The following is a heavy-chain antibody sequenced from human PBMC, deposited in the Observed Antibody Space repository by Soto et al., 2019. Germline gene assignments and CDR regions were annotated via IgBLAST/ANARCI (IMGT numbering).Heavy chain of an antibody. J-gene: IGHJ4*02. CDR2: IYYSGST. CDR1: GGSISSGGYY. D-gene: IGHD2-15*01. V-gene: IGHV4-31*03. Sequence: SETLSLTCTVSGGSISSGGYYWSWIRQHPGKGLEWIGYIYYSGSTYYNPSLKSRVTISVDTSKNQFSLKLSSVTAADTAVYYCARTVVVVVAATGFFDYWGQGTLVTVSS. CDR3: ARTVVVVVAATGFFDY.